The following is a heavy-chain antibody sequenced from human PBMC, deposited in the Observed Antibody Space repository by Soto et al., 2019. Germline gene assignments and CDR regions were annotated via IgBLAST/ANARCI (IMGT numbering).Heavy chain of an antibody. Sequence: GGSLRLSCAASGFTFSSYAMSWVRQAPGKGLEWVSAISGSGASTYYADSVKGRFTISRDNSKNTLYLQMNSLRAEDTAVYYCAKGGYYYGSGSPHLDYWGQGTLVTVSS. J-gene: IGHJ4*02. CDR2: ISGSGAST. D-gene: IGHD3-10*01. V-gene: IGHV3-23*01. CDR1: GFTFSSYA. CDR3: AKGGYYYGSGSPHLDY.